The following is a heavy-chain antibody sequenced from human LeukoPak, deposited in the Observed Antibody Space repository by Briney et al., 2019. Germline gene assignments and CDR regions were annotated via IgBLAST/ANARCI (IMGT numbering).Heavy chain of an antibody. CDR2: IYHSGST. CDR3: ARNQLLFPGHWFDP. V-gene: IGHV4-30-2*01. D-gene: IGHD2-2*01. Sequence: PSETLSLTCTVSGGSISSGDYYWSWIRQPPGKGLEWIGYIYHSGSTYYNPSLKSRVTMSVDRSKNQFSLKLSSVTAADTAVYYCARNQLLFPGHWFDPWGQGTLVTVSS. CDR1: GGSISSGDYY. J-gene: IGHJ5*02.